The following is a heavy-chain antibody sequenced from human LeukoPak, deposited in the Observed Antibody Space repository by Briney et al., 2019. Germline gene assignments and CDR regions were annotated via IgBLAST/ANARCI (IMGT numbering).Heavy chain of an antibody. CDR1: GGSMYSYY. J-gene: IGHJ3*02. D-gene: IGHD1-26*01. Sequence: SETLSLTCTVSGGSMYSYYWSWIRQPAGKGLEWIGRIYTSGSTNYNPSPKSRVTISIDTSKNQFSLKLTSVTAADAAVYYCARNGGSYTFDIWGQGTMVTVSS. V-gene: IGHV4-4*07. CDR3: ARNGGSYTFDI. CDR2: IYTSGST.